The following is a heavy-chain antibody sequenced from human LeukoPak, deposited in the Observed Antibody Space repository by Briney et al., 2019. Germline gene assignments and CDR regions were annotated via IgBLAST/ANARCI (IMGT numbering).Heavy chain of an antibody. D-gene: IGHD3-10*01. Sequence: GGSLRLSCAASGFTFSSYSMNWVRQAPGKGLEWVSYISSSSSTIYYADSVKGRFTISRDNAKNSLYLQMNSLSAEDTAVYYCTYGSGSYANHWGQGTLVTVSS. CDR1: GFTFSSYS. CDR3: TYGSGSYANH. J-gene: IGHJ5*02. CDR2: ISSSSSTI. V-gene: IGHV3-48*01.